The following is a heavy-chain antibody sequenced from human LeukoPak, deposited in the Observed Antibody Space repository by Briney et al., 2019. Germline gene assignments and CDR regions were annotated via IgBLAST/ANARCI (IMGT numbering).Heavy chain of an antibody. CDR2: MVPSSGVS. CDR3: STEDKYCTSTTCGDF. D-gene: IGHD2-2*01. V-gene: IGHV1-2*02. CDR1: GYXFTAYY. J-gene: IGHJ4*02. Sequence: ASVKVSCKASGYXFTAYYVHWVRQAPGQGLEWMGYMVPSSGVSHYSQKFQDRVTMTRDTSTSTAYLELSGLTSDDTAVYYCSTEDKYCTSTTCGDFWGQGTLVTVSS.